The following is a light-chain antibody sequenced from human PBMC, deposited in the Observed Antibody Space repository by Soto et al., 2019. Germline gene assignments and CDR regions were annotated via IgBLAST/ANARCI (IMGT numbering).Light chain of an antibody. J-gene: IGKJ2*01. CDR3: LQRANGYT. Sequence: EIVLTQSPATLSLSPGERATLSCRASQSISNYIAWYQQKPGQSPRLLIYDASYKAAGIPARFSGSGSGTDFTLTFSSLEPEDFAVYYCLQRANGYTFGQGTKLEIK. CDR2: DAS. V-gene: IGKV3-11*01. CDR1: QSISNY.